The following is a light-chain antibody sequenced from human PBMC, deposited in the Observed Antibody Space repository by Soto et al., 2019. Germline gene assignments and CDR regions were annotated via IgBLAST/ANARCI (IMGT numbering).Light chain of an antibody. J-gene: IGKJ4*01. Sequence: DIQITQSPSFLTSSTGDRDTIPCRASHGFSNSLAWYQQKPGKVPTLLIYGASILESGVPSRFSGSGSGTDFTLTISCLQPEDVATYFCKKYDSVPLTFGGGTKVEIK. CDR1: HGFSNS. CDR2: GAS. CDR3: KKYDSVPLT. V-gene: IGKV1-27*01.